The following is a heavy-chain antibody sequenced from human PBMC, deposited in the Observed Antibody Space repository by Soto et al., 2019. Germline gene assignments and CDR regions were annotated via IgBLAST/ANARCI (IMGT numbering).Heavy chain of an antibody. CDR1: GGSVSGGNYH. Sequence: KPSETLSLTCTVSGGSVSGGNYHWSWFRQPPGKGLEWIGYIYYSGGSNYIPSLKSRVTISLDTSQNQFSLKLTSVTAADTAVYYCARGEGGWFGDVHASYSGQGTQVTVSS. CDR3: ARGEGGWFGDVHASY. J-gene: IGHJ4*02. CDR2: IYYSGGS. D-gene: IGHD3-10*01. V-gene: IGHV4-61*01.